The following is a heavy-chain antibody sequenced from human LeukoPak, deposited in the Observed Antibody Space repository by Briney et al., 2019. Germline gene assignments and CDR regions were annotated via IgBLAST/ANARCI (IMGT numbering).Heavy chain of an antibody. CDR1: GYTFTTYH. J-gene: IGHJ5*02. V-gene: IGHV1-8*01. CDR2: LNPDSGKT. D-gene: IGHD3-22*01. Sequence: GASVRVSCKASGYTFTTYHINWVRQASGQGLEWMGWLNPDSGKTGYAQKFQGRVTMTRDTSINTAYMDLSSPTSEDTAVYFCARTLGPYYYDPSGYPWGQGTLVTVSS. CDR3: ARTLGPYYYDPSGYP.